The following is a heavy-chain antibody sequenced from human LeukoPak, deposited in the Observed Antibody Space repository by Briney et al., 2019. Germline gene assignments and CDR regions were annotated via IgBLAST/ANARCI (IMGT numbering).Heavy chain of an antibody. J-gene: IGHJ6*03. Sequence: ASVKVSXKVSGYTFTDYYMHWVQQAPGKGLEWMGLVDPEDGETIYAEKFQGRVTITADTSTDTAYMELSSLRSEDTAVYYCATVRRITGALLYMDVWGKGTTVTVSS. V-gene: IGHV1-69-2*01. CDR1: GYTFTDYY. CDR3: ATVRRITGALLYMDV. D-gene: IGHD1-20*01. CDR2: VDPEDGET.